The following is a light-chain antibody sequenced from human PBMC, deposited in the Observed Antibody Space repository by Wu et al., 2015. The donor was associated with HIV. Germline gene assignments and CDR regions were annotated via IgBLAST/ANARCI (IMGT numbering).Light chain of an antibody. Sequence: EIVMTQSPVTLSVSPGERATLSCRASQSVSGNLAWYQQKPGQAPRLLIYGASTRATDIPARFSGSGSGTEFTLTISSLQSEDFAVYYCQQYNNRPPWTFGQGTKVEIK. V-gene: IGKV3-15*01. CDR2: GAS. J-gene: IGKJ1*01. CDR3: QQYNNRPPWT. CDR1: QSVSGN.